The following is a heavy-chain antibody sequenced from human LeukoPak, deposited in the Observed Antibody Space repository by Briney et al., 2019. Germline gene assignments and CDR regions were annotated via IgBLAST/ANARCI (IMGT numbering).Heavy chain of an antibody. CDR1: GYTFTGYY. V-gene: IGHV1-2*02. Sequence: ASVKVSCKASGYTFTGYYMHWVRQAPGHGLEWMGWINPNSGVTNYAQKFQGRVTMTRDTSISTAYMELSRLRSDDTAVYYCARVLDSGYPVWDCWGQGTLVTVSS. D-gene: IGHD5-12*01. CDR3: ARVLDSGYPVWDC. CDR2: INPNSGVT. J-gene: IGHJ4*02.